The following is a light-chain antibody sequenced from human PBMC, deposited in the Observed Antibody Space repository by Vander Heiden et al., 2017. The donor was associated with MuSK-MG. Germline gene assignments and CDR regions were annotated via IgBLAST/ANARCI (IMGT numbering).Light chain of an antibody. CDR1: QSVSSSY. V-gene: IGKV3-20*01. Sequence: EIVLTQSPGTLSLSPGERATLSCRSSQSVSSSYLAWYQQKPGQAPRLLIYGASTRATGITDRFSGSGSGTDFTLTISRLEPEDFAVYFCQQCVSEPPGLTFGAGTKVEIK. CDR3: QQCVSEPPGLT. J-gene: IGKJ4*01. CDR2: GAS.